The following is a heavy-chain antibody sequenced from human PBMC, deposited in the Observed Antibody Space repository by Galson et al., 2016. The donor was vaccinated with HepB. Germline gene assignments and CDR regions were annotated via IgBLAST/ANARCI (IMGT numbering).Heavy chain of an antibody. D-gene: IGHD3-16*01. CDR3: AREWGIGENSYAFDF. Sequence: TLSLTCSVSGGSIRSGGYYWTWIRQNPGKGLEWIGYISDSGTDEYNPSLESRVDISLDASRSQFSLRLRSVTAADTAVYYCAREWGIGENSYAFDFWGRGTKVTVSS. CDR1: GGSIRSGGYY. V-gene: IGHV4-31*03. CDR2: ISDSGTD. J-gene: IGHJ3*01.